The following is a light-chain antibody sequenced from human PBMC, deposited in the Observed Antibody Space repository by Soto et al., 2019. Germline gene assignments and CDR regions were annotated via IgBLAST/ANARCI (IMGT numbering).Light chain of an antibody. CDR1: QSVSSSY. CDR3: QHYGSSSWT. Sequence: EIVLTQFPGTLSLSPGERATLSCRASQSVSSSYLAWYQQKPGQAPRLLIYGASSRATGIPDRFSGSGSGTDFTLTISRLEPEDFAVYYCQHYGSSSWTFGQGTKVDIK. J-gene: IGKJ1*01. CDR2: GAS. V-gene: IGKV3-20*01.